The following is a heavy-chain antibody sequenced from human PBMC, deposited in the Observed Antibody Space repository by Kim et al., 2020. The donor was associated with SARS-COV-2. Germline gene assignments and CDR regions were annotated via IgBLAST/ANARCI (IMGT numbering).Heavy chain of an antibody. J-gene: IGHJ4*02. CDR3: AKAVKVGATIPFHY. Sequence: GGSLRLSCAASGFTFSSYAMTWVRQAPGKGLEWVSSISGSGTKTYDADSVKGRFTISRDNSKNTLFLQMKSLGAEDTAVYYCAKAVKVGATIPFHYWGQG. V-gene: IGHV3-23*01. D-gene: IGHD1-26*01. CDR1: GFTFSSYA. CDR2: ISGSGTKT.